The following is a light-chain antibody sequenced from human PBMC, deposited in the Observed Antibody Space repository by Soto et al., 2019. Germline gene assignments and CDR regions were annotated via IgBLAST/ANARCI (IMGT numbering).Light chain of an antibody. CDR2: GAS. CDR1: QDVGIN. CDR3: QQYGSSGT. J-gene: IGKJ1*01. Sequence: EIVMTQSPATLAVSPRERATLSCRASQDVGINLAWYQRKPGQAPRLLIYGASTRATGIPARFSGSGSGTEFTLTISRLEPEDFAVYYCQQYGSSGTFGQGTKVDI. V-gene: IGKV3-15*01.